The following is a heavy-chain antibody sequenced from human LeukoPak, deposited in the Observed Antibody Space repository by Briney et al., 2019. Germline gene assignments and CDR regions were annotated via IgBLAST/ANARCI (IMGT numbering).Heavy chain of an antibody. V-gene: IGHV3-74*01. Sequence: GGSLRLSCAASGLTFSSHWMHWVRQAPGKGLVWVSRITNDGRTTNYADSVKGRFTISRDNAKNTVYLEMNSLSVEDTATYYCIRDFRSADLWGQGTLVTVTS. J-gene: IGHJ5*02. CDR3: IRDFRSADL. CDR1: GLTFSSHW. CDR2: ITNDGRTT.